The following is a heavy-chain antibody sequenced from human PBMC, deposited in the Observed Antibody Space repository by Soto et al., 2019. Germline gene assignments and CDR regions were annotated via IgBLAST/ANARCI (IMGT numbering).Heavy chain of an antibody. V-gene: IGHV3-48*01. CDR1: GFTFSSYS. D-gene: IGHD2-15*01. CDR3: ARDKVALMDV. J-gene: IGHJ6*03. CDR2: ISSSSSTI. Sequence: LRLSCAASGFTFSSYSMNWVRQAPGKGLEWVSYISSSSSTIYYADSVKGRFTISRDNAKNSLYLQMNSLRAEDTAVYYCARDKVALMDVWGKGTTVTVSS.